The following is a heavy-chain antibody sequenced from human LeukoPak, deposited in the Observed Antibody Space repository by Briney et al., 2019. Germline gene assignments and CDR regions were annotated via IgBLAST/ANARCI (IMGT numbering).Heavy chain of an antibody. V-gene: IGHV3-21*01. CDR1: GFTFSSYS. CDR3: ARGHTAVTRHFDF. Sequence: GGSLRLSCAASGFTFSSYSMNWVRQAPGKGLEWVSSISTSSSYINYADSVKGRFTISRDDAKNLLYLDMNSLRAEDTAVYYCARGHTAVTRHFDFWGQGTLVTVSS. J-gene: IGHJ4*02. CDR2: ISTSSSYI. D-gene: IGHD4-17*01.